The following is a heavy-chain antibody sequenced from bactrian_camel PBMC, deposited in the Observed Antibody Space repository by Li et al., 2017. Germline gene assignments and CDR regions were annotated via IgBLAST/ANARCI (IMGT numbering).Heavy chain of an antibody. V-gene: IGHV3S26*01. CDR2: IYTEGDTP. CDR3: AADLVCANGLVLLAKEYTL. D-gene: IGHD1*01. J-gene: IGHJ4*01. CDR1: GYMSSVYC. Sequence: HVQLVESGGGSVQAGGSLRLSCQASGYMSSVYCMAWFRQAPGKEREGVAAIYTEGDTPIYADSVKGRFTVTKDNNKYTLYLQMDNLKPEDTAMYYCAADLVCANGLVLLAKEYTLWGQGTQVTVS.